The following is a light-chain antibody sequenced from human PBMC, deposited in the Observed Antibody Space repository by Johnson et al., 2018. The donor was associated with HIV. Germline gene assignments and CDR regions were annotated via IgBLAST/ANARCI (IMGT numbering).Light chain of an antibody. CDR1: TSNIGNND. Sequence: QSVLTQPPSVSAAPGQKVTFSCSGSTSNIGNNDVSWYQQLPGTAPKLLIYENNKRPSGIPDRFSGSKSGTSATLGITGLQTGDEADYYCATWDTSLSTGGVFGTGTKVTVL. CDR3: ATWDTSLSTGGV. V-gene: IGLV1-51*02. J-gene: IGLJ1*01. CDR2: ENN.